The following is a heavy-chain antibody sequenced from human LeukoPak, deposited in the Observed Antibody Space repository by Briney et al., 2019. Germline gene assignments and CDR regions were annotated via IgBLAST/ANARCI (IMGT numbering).Heavy chain of an antibody. D-gene: IGHD3-10*01. CDR3: ARAPEVLWFGELSGYYYMDV. V-gene: IGHV3-48*03. Sequence: PEGSLRLSCAASGFTFSSYEMNWVRQAPGKGLEWVSYISSSGSTIYYADSVKGRFTISRDNAKNSLYLQMNSLRAEDTAVYYCARAPEVLWFGELSGYYYMDVWGKGTTVTVSS. CDR2: ISSSGSTI. J-gene: IGHJ6*03. CDR1: GFTFSSYE.